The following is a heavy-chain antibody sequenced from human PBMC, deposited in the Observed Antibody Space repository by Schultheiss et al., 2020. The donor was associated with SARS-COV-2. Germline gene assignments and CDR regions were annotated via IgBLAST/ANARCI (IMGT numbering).Heavy chain of an antibody. Sequence: SETLSLTCAVYGGSFSGYYWSWIRQPPGKGLEWIGYIYHSGSTYYNPSLKSRVTISVDRSKNQFSLKLSSVTAADTAVYYCARGRVTYYYGSGSSFHLDVWGQGTTVTVSS. CDR1: GGSFSGYY. J-gene: IGHJ6*02. CDR3: ARGRVTYYYGSGSSFHLDV. CDR2: IYHSGST. V-gene: IGHV4-34*01. D-gene: IGHD3-10*01.